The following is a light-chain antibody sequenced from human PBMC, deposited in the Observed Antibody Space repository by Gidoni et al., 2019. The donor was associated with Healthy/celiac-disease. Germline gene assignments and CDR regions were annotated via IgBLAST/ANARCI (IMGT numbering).Light chain of an antibody. CDR3: QQYYSTPPE. Sequence: DIVMTQSPDSLAVSLGERATINCKSSQSVLYSSNNKNYLAWYQQKPGQPPKLLIYWASTRESGVPDRFSGSGSGTDFTLTISSLQAEDVAVYYCQQYYSTPPEIGPGTKVDIK. CDR1: QSVLYSSNNKNY. V-gene: IGKV4-1*01. CDR2: WAS. J-gene: IGKJ3*01.